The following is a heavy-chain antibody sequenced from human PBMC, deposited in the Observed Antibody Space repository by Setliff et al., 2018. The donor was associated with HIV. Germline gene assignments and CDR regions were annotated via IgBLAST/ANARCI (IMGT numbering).Heavy chain of an antibody. CDR3: ARIRRASVYLDY. J-gene: IGHJ4*02. CDR2: AYHTGSS. V-gene: IGHV4-4*02. CDR1: GGTISSSNW. D-gene: IGHD2-21*01. Sequence: NPSETLSLTCTVSGGTISSSNWWSWVRQSPGKGPEWIGEAYHTGSSNYNPSLKSRVTITVDETSSHLSLKMTAVTAADTAVYYCARIRRASVYLDYWGQGTLVTVSS.